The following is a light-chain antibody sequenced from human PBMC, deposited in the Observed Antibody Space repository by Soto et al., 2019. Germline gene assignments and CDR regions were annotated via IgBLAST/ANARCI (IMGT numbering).Light chain of an antibody. Sequence: EIVMTQSPATLSVSPGERVTLSCRARQSVGSNLAWYQQKPGQAPRLLIYDASNRATGIPARFSGSGSGTDFTLTISSLEPEDFAVYYCQQYNNWPPWTFGQGTKVDIK. CDR2: DAS. CDR1: QSVGSN. J-gene: IGKJ1*01. V-gene: IGKV3D-15*01. CDR3: QQYNNWPPWT.